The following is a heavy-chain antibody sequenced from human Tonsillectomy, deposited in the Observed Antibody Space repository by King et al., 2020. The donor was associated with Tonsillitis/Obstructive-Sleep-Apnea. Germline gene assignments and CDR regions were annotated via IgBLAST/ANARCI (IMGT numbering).Heavy chain of an antibody. V-gene: IGHV7-4-1*02. CDR3: AKEGGYCSSTTCYYDTDV. CDR2: INTNTGNP. D-gene: IGHD2-2*01. Sequence: QLVQSGSELKKPGASVKVSCKASGYSFTTYAMNWVRQAPGQGLEWMGWINTNTGNPTYAQGFTGWFGFFLDTSVRTAYLQISSLEAEDTAVYYCAKEGGYCSSTTCYYDTDVWGTGTTVTVSS. J-gene: IGHJ6*03. CDR1: GYSFTTYA.